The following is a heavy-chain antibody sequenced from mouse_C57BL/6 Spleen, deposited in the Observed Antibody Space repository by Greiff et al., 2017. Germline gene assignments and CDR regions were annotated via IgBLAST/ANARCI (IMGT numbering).Heavy chain of an antibody. CDR3: ARACGSRNY. Sequence: VKLQQSGAELVRPGTSVKVSCKASGYAFTNYLIEWVKQRPGQGLEWIGVINPGSGGTNYNEKFKGKATLTADKSSSTAYMQLSSLTSEYSAVYFCARACGSRNYWGQGTTLTVSS. D-gene: IGHD1-1*01. V-gene: IGHV1-54*01. J-gene: IGHJ2*01. CDR2: INPGSGGT. CDR1: GYAFTNYL.